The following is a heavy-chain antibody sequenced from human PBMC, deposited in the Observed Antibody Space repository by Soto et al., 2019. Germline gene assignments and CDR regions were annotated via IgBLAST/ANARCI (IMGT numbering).Heavy chain of an antibody. D-gene: IGHD3-22*01. CDR1: GFTFSSYS. J-gene: IGHJ4*02. CDR3: ARQSSAWGL. V-gene: IGHV3-7*01. Sequence: PAGSLRLSCAASGFTFSSYSMSWVRQAPGKGLEWVANIKSDGSETYYVDSVKGRFTISRDNAKNSLYLQMNSLRGEDTAVYYCARQSSAWGLWGQGTLVTVSS. CDR2: IKSDGSET.